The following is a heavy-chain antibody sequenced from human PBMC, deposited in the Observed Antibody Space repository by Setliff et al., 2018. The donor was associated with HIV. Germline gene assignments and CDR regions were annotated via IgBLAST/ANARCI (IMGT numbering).Heavy chain of an antibody. Sequence: SETLSLTCTVTGGSISSGGFYWTWIRQHPGKGLEWIGYIYNTGSTYHSPSLESRVTISIDRSKNQFSLKLSSVTAADTAVYYCARGGSRGSWYWDYWGQGTLVTVSS. J-gene: IGHJ4*02. CDR1: GGSISSGGFY. D-gene: IGHD6-13*01. CDR3: ARGGSRGSWYWDY. V-gene: IGHV4-31*03. CDR2: IYNTGST.